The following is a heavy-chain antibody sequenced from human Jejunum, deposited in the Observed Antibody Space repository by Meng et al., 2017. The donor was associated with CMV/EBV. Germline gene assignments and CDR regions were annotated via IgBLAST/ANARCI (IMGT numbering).Heavy chain of an antibody. CDR3: ARRQLWLDY. CDR2: IYPPDSTT. J-gene: IGHJ4*02. CDR1: GYSFTPYW. V-gene: IGHV5-51*01. D-gene: IGHD1-1*01. Sequence: KIYCEASGYSFTPYWIGWVRQVPGKGLEWMGIIYPPDSTTRYSPSFEGQVTISVDKSLSTTYLQWTGLKASDTAIYYCARRQLWLDYWGQGTLVTVSS.